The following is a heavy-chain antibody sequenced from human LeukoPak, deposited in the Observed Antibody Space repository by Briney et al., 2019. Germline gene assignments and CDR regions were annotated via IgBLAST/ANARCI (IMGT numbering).Heavy chain of an antibody. J-gene: IGHJ4*02. CDR1: GYTFTGYY. Sequence: ASVKVSCEASGYTFTGYYMHWVRQAPGQGLEWMGWINPNSGGTNYAQKFQGWVTMTRDTSISTAYMELSRLRSDDTAVYYCARGRARFGELFPDYWGQGTLVTVSS. CDR2: INPNSGGT. V-gene: IGHV1-2*04. D-gene: IGHD3-10*01. CDR3: ARGRARFGELFPDY.